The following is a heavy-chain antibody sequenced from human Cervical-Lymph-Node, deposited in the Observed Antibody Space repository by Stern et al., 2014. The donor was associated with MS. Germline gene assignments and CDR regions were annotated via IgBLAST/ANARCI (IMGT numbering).Heavy chain of an antibody. V-gene: IGHV4-34*01. Sequence: QVQLQQWGAGLLRPSETLSLTCAVHGASFTDNYWSWIRQTPGKGLEWIGEINHSGKTHHNPSLRSRVTLSVDTSKNQFSLKLNSVTAADTAVYYCARERKVERSARVFVSFDVWGQGTLLTVSS. D-gene: IGHD1-1*01. CDR1: GASFTDNY. CDR3: ARERKVERSARVFVSFDV. J-gene: IGHJ3*01. CDR2: INHSGKT.